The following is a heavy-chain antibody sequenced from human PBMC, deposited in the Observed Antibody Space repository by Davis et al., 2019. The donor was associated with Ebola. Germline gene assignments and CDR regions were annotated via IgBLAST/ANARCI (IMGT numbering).Heavy chain of an antibody. Sequence: ASVKVSCKASGGTFSSYAISWVRQAPGQGLEWMGIINPSGGSTSYAQKFQGWVTMTRDTSISTAYMELSRLRSDDTAVYYCARDTGVTANDYWGQGTLVTVSS. CDR3: ARDTGVTANDY. CDR2: INPSGGST. D-gene: IGHD4-23*01. V-gene: IGHV1-2*04. CDR1: GGTFSSYA. J-gene: IGHJ4*02.